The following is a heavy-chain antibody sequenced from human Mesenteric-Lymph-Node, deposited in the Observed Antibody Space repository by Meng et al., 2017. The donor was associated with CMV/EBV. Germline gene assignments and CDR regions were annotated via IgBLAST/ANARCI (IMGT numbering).Heavy chain of an antibody. CDR1: GYTFTASY. J-gene: IGHJ5*02. CDR2: IILGSVTT. Sequence: SCTASGYTFTASYLHLVRQTPSRGFTWFGRIILGSVTTDSVASFQARVTLPRDQSIRTAYMELCALRFADTALYYCAKYPGDSSPNPWGQGTLVTVSS. D-gene: IGHD6-13*01. CDR3: AKYPGDSSPNP. V-gene: IGHV1-2*06.